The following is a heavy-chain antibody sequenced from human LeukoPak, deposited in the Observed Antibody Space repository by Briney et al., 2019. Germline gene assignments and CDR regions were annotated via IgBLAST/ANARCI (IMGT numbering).Heavy chain of an antibody. Sequence: PGGSLRVSRAASGFTFDDYAMHWVRQAPGKGLEWVSLINGDGGSTYYADSVKGRFTISRDNSKSSLYLQMNSLRTEDTALYYCAKDTAWDRLEWSNYWSQATLVTVSS. D-gene: IGHD3-3*01. J-gene: IGHJ4*02. CDR3: AKDTAWDRLEWSNY. V-gene: IGHV3-43*02. CDR1: GFTFDDYA. CDR2: INGDGGST.